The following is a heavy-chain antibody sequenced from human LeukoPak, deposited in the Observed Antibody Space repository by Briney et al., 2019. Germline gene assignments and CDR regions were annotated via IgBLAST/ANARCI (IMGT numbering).Heavy chain of an antibody. CDR2: ISGSGGST. Sequence: PGGSLRLSCAVSGITLSNYGMSWARQAPAKGLEWVAGISGSGGSTNYADSVKGRFSIFRDNPKNTLYLQMNSLRAEDTAVYFCAKRSVVIRVILVGFHKEAYYFDSWGQGALVTVSS. V-gene: IGHV3-23*01. CDR3: AKRSVVIRVILVGFHKEAYYFDS. D-gene: IGHD3-22*01. J-gene: IGHJ4*02. CDR1: GITLSNYG.